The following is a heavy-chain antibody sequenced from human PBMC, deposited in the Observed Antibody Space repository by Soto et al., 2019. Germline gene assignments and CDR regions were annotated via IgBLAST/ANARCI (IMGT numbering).Heavy chain of an antibody. CDR3: ATDSFRSGIAVAGNY. D-gene: IGHD6-19*01. CDR1: GFTFGSYA. J-gene: IGHJ4*02. V-gene: IGHV3-23*01. Sequence: PGGSLRLSCAASGFTFGSYAMTWVRQAPGKGLEWVSAISFGGGSTYYADFVKGRFTISRDNSKNTLYLQMTSLRAEDTAIYYCATDSFRSGIAVAGNYWGQGTLVTVSS. CDR2: ISFGGGST.